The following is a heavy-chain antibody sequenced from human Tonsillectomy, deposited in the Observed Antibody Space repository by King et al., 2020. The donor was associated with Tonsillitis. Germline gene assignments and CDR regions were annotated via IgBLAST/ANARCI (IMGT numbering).Heavy chain of an antibody. CDR3: ARDGGYCSSTSCYEQYFQH. CDR2: ISSSTSYI. V-gene: IGHV3-21*01. Sequence: VQLVESGGGLDKPGGSLRLSCAASGFTFSSYSMNWVRQAPGKGLEWVSSISSSTSYIYYADSVKGRFTISRDNAKNSLYLQMNSLRAEDTAVYYCARDGGYCSSTSCYEQYFQHWGQGTLVTVSS. D-gene: IGHD2-2*01. J-gene: IGHJ1*01. CDR1: GFTFSSYS.